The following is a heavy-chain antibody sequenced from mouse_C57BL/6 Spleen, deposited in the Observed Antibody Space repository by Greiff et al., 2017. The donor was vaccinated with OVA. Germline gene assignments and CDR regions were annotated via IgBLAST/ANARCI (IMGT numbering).Heavy chain of an antibody. Sequence: QVQLQQSGAELVRPGTSVKVSCKASGYAFTNYLIEWVKQRPGQGLEWIGEINPGSGGTNYNEKFKGKATLTADKSSSTAYMQLSSLTSEDSAVYFCARLGTGAFDYWGQGTTLTVSS. D-gene: IGHD4-1*01. CDR2: INPGSGGT. V-gene: IGHV1-54*01. CDR3: ARLGTGAFDY. J-gene: IGHJ2*01. CDR1: GYAFTNYL.